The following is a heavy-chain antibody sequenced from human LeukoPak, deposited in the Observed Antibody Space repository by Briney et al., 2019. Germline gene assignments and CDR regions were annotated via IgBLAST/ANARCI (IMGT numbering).Heavy chain of an antibody. D-gene: IGHD4-11*01. J-gene: IGHJ4*02. CDR1: GGTFSSYA. Sequence: ASVKVSCKASGGTFSSYAISWVRQAPGQGLEWMGRIIPILGIANYAQKFQGRVTITADKSTSTAYMELSSLRSEDTAVYYCARDHPTTVSPPDYFDYWGQGTLVTVSS. CDR2: IIPILGIA. V-gene: IGHV1-69*04. CDR3: ARDHPTTVSPPDYFDY.